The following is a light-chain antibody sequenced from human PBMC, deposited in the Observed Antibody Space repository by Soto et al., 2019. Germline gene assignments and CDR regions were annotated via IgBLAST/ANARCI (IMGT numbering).Light chain of an antibody. V-gene: IGKV3-11*01. CDR2: DAS. CDR3: LQRSNWPIT. CDR1: QRVSTY. J-gene: IGKJ5*01. Sequence: EIVLTQSPATLSLSPGERATLSCRASQRVSTYLAWYQQKPGQAPRLLIYDASNRATGIPARFSGSGSGTDFTLTISSLEPEDFAVFYCLQRSNWPITFGQGTRLEMK.